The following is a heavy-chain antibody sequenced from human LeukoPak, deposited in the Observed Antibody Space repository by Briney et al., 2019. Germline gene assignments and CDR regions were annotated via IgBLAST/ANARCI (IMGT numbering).Heavy chain of an antibody. V-gene: IGHV3-23*01. Sequence: GGSLRLSCAASGFTFSSYAVSWVRQAPGKGLEWVSAISGSGGSTYYADSVKGRFTISRDNSKNTLYLQMNSLRAEDTAVYYCAKGSVAYDILTGYYSNDYWGQGTLVTVSS. CDR3: AKGSVAYDILTGYYSNDY. D-gene: IGHD3-9*01. CDR2: ISGSGGST. J-gene: IGHJ4*02. CDR1: GFTFSSYA.